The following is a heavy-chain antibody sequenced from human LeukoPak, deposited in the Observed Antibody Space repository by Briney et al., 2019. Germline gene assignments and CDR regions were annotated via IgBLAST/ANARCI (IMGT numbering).Heavy chain of an antibody. CDR3: ARVSAEYDSSGYYYSSYFDY. Sequence: PSETLSLTCTVSGGSISSYYWGWIRQPPGKGLEWIGYIYYSGSTNYNPSLKSRVTISVDTSKNQFSLKLSSVTAADTAVYYCARVSAEYDSSGYYYSSYFDYWGQGTLVTVSS. J-gene: IGHJ4*02. D-gene: IGHD3-22*01. CDR1: GGSISSYY. V-gene: IGHV4-59*01. CDR2: IYYSGST.